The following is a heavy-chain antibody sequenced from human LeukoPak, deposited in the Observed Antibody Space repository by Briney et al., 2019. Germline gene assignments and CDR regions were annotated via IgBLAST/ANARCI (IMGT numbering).Heavy chain of an antibody. Sequence: GRSLRLSCAASGFTFSSYPMHWVRQAPGKGLEWVAVISYDGSSKYYADSVKGRFTISRDNSKNTLYLEMNSLRAEDTAVYYCARGKVTMIVVVLTAWGQGTMVTASS. CDR1: GFTFSSYP. V-gene: IGHV3-30-3*01. CDR3: ARGKVTMIVVVLTA. D-gene: IGHD3-22*01. CDR2: ISYDGSSK. J-gene: IGHJ3*01.